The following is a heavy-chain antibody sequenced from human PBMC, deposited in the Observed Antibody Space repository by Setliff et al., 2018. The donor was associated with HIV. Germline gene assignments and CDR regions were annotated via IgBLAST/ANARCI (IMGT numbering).Heavy chain of an antibody. CDR3: AGPENSGSRATFLGY. Sequence: ASVKVSCKASGHYLTTYYMHWVRQAPGQGLEWMGTINASGGGTSYAQKFQGRVTMTSDTSTSTVYMELSSLRSEDTAVYYCAGPENSGSRATFLGYWGQGTLVTVSS. J-gene: IGHJ4*02. CDR1: GHYLTTYY. V-gene: IGHV1-46*03. CDR2: INASGGGT. D-gene: IGHD1-26*01.